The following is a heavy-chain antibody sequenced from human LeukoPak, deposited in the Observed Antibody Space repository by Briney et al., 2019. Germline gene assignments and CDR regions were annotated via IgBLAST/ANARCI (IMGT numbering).Heavy chain of an antibody. Sequence: NPSETLSLTCTVSGDSISSYCWSWIRQPPGKGLEWIAYICYSGSTNYNPSLKSRVTISVDTSKNQFSLKLNSVTAADTAVYYCARGAAPVDYWGQGTLVTVSS. CDR3: ARGAAPVDY. J-gene: IGHJ4*02. CDR1: GDSISSYC. D-gene: IGHD6-6*01. V-gene: IGHV4-59*01. CDR2: ICYSGST.